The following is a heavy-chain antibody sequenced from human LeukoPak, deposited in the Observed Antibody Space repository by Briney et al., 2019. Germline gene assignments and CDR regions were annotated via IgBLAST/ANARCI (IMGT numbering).Heavy chain of an antibody. CDR1: GGSISSGSYY. CDR3: ARDGGSKPDYGGNYWFDP. V-gene: IGHV4-61*02. D-gene: IGHD4-23*01. J-gene: IGHJ5*02. Sequence: TLSLTCTVSGGSISSGSYYWSWIRQPAGKGLEWIGRIYTSGSTNYNPSLKGRVTISVDTSKNQFSLKLSSVTAADTAVYYCARDGGSKPDYGGNYWFDPWGQGTLVTVSS. CDR2: IYTSGST.